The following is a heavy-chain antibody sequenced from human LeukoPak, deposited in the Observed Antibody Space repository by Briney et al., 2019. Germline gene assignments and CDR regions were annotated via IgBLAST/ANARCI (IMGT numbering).Heavy chain of an antibody. CDR1: GYTFTNYA. CDR3: ARDPGDDIAVPGDP. D-gene: IGHD2-2*01. CDR2: INTNTGNP. V-gene: IGHV7-4-1*02. Sequence: GASVKVSCKASGYTFTNYAINWVRQAPGQGLEWMGWINTNTGNPTYAQGFTGRFVFSLDTSVSTTYLQISSLKAEDTAVYYCARDPGDDIAVPGDPWGQGTLVTVSP. J-gene: IGHJ5*02.